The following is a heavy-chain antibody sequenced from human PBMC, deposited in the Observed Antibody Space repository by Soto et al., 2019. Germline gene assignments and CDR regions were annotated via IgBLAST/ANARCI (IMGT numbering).Heavy chain of an antibody. V-gene: IGHV3-23*01. CDR2: VSIGGST. J-gene: IGHJ4*02. D-gene: IGHD2-15*01. CDR1: GFTFSSYA. CDR3: AKRRGAGGHFDY. Sequence: GGSLRLSCAASGFTFSSYAMGWFRQGPGKGLEWVAVVSIGGSTHYADSVRGRFTISRDNSKNTLSLQMNSLTAEDTAVYFCAKRRGAGGHFDYWGQGALVTVSS.